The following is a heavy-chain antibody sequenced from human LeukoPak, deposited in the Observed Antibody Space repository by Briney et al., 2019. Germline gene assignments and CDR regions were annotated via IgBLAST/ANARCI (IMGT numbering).Heavy chain of an antibody. D-gene: IGHD5-18*01. CDR1: AFPFSSHA. J-gene: IGHJ4*02. CDR2: IDISGGAT. Sequence: GSLRLSCVASAFPFSSHAMCWVRQAPGKGLEWVSSIDISGGATWYADSVRGRFTISRDNSKNTLYLQMTSLRVEDTALFYCANEIRPNDYWGQGTLVSVSS. V-gene: IGHV3-23*05. CDR3: ANEIRPNDY.